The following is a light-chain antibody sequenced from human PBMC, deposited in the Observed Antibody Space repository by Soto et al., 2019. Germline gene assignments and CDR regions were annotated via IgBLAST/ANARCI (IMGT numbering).Light chain of an antibody. CDR3: QSYDISLSVGV. CDR1: SANIGAGYD. Sequence: QSVLTQPPSVSGAPGQRVTISWTGSSANIGAGYDLHWYQQHPGTAPKLLIYGISNRPSGVPDRFSGTKSGTSASLAITGLQADDEDAYYCQSYDISLSVGVFGRGTKLTVL. J-gene: IGLJ2*01. V-gene: IGLV1-40*01. CDR2: GIS.